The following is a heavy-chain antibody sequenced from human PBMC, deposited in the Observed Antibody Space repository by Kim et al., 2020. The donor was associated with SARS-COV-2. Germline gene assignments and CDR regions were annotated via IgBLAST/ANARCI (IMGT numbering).Heavy chain of an antibody. J-gene: IGHJ6*02. CDR1: GFTFSSYA. CDR3: ARDQGYCSGGSCYSNYYYYYGMDV. V-gene: IGHV3-64*01. D-gene: IGHD2-15*01. CDR2: ISSNGGST. Sequence: GGSLRLSCAASGFTFSSYAMHWVRQAPGKGLEYVSGISSNGGSTYYANSVKGRFTISRDNSKNMLYLQMGSLRAEDMAVYYCARDQGYCSGGSCYSNYYYYYGMDVWGQGTTVTVSS.